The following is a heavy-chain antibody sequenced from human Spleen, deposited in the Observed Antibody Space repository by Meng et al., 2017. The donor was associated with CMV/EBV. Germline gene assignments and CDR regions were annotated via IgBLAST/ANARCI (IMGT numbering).Heavy chain of an antibody. V-gene: IGHV1-69*05. J-gene: IGHJ6*02. Sequence: SVKVSCKASGGTSTSYAICWVRPAPGQGLEWMGGIIPMFGTANYAQKFQGRVTITTDESTSTAYMELSSPRSEDTAVYYCARDRADSSSPHGYGHYYGMDVWGQGTTVTVSS. CDR2: IIPMFGTA. D-gene: IGHD6-6*01. CDR3: ARDRADSSSPHGYGHYYGMDV. CDR1: GGTSTSYA.